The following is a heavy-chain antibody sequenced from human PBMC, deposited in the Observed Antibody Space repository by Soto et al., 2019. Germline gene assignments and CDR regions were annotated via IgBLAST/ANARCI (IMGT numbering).Heavy chain of an antibody. J-gene: IGHJ6*02. Sequence: GESLKISCKGSGYSFTSYWIGWVRQMPGKGLEWMGIIYPGDSDTRYSPSFQGQVTISADKSISTAYLQWSSLKASDTAMYYCARHEIVGATRQHAYYYGMDVWGQGTTVTVSS. CDR2: IYPGDSDT. V-gene: IGHV5-51*01. CDR3: ARHEIVGATRQHAYYYGMDV. D-gene: IGHD1-26*01. CDR1: GYSFTSYW.